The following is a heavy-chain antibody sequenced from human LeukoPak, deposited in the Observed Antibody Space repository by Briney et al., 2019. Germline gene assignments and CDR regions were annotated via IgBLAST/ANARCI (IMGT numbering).Heavy chain of an antibody. D-gene: IGHD2-2*01. CDR1: GASISSGGYY. J-gene: IGHJ4*02. V-gene: IGHV4-31*03. CDR3: ARLSTSFDY. Sequence: SETLSLTCTVSGASISSGGYYWSWIRQHPGTGLEWIGYISYSASTNYNPSLKSRVTMSLDTSNNQFSLKLSSVSAADTAVYYCARLSTSFDYWGQGTLVTVSS. CDR2: ISYSAST.